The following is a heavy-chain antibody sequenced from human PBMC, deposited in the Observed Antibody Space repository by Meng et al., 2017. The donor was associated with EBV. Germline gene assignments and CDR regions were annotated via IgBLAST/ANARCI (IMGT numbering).Heavy chain of an antibody. CDR1: RFTFSSYG. CDR3: AKGWRYGVADNYFDY. CDR2: ISYDGSNK. J-gene: IGHJ4*02. V-gene: IGHV3-30*18. D-gene: IGHD6-19*01. Sequence: VPLVACGWGVVQPGMSLRLSCAVFRFTFSSYGMHWGRQAPGKGLEWVAVISYDGSNKYYADSVKGRFTISRDNSKNTLYLQMNSLRAEDTAVYYCAKGWRYGVADNYFDYWGQGTLVTVSS.